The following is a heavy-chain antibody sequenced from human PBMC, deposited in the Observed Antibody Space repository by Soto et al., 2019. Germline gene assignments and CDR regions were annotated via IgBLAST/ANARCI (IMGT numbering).Heavy chain of an antibody. CDR2: INPNGGGT. CDR1: GYTFTGYY. J-gene: IGHJ5*02. V-gene: IGHV1-2*02. D-gene: IGHD6-13*01. Sequence: GASVKVSCKASGYTFTGYYMHWVRQAPGQGLEWMGWINPNGGGTNYAQKFQGRVTMTRDTSISTAYMELSRLRSDDTAVYYCARVGVRIAAAGYSNKFDPRGQGTLVTVSS. CDR3: ARVGVRIAAAGYSNKFDP.